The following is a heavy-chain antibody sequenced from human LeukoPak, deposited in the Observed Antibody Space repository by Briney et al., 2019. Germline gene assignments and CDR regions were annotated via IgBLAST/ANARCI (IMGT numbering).Heavy chain of an antibody. Sequence: ASVKVSCKASGYTFTSYYMHWVRQAPGQGPEWMGVISPSGGSTIYAQKFQGRVTMTRDTSISTAYMELSRLRSDDTAVYYCARDSPYGDYDGDYYYYMDVWGKGTTVTISS. V-gene: IGHV1-2*02. CDR3: ARDSPYGDYDGDYYYYMDV. CDR1: GYTFTSYY. J-gene: IGHJ6*03. CDR2: ISPSGGST. D-gene: IGHD4-17*01.